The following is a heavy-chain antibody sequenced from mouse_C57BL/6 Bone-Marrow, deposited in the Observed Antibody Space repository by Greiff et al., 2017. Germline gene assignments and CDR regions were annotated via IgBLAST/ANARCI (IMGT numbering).Heavy chain of an antibody. CDR3: ARESYDYDGGTWFAY. CDR1: GFSFTSYG. J-gene: IGHJ3*01. D-gene: IGHD2-4*01. V-gene: IGHV2-2*01. CDR2: IWSGGST. Sequence: QVQLQQSGPGLVQPSQSLSITCTASGFSFTSYGVHWVRQSPGKGLEWLGVIWSGGSTDYNAAFISRLSISKDNSKSHVFFKMHSLQADDTAIYYCARESYDYDGGTWFAYWGQGTLVTVSA.